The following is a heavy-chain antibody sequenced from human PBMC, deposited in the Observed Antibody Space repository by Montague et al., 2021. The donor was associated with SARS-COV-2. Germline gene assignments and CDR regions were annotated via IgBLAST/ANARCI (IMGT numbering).Heavy chain of an antibody. CDR3: ARSRGNLQWPFYYYYGMDV. J-gene: IGHJ6*02. CDR1: GGSISSSNW. V-gene: IGHV4-4*02. CDR2: IYHSGST. Sequence: SETLSLTCAVSGGSISSSNWWSWVRQPPGKGLEWIGDIYHSGSTNYHPPLKRRVTISVDKPKNQFSLKLSAVTAADTAVYYCARSRGNLQWPFYYYYGMDVWGQGTTVTVSS. D-gene: IGHD6-19*01.